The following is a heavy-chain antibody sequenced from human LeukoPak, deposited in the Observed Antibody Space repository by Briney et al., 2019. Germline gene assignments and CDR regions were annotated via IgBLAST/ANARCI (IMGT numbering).Heavy chain of an antibody. V-gene: IGHV3-30-3*01. CDR3: ASFEVEMATILDY. CDR1: GFTFSSYA. J-gene: IGHJ4*02. Sequence: GGSLRLSCAASGFTFSSYAMHWVRQAPGKGLEWVAVISYDGSNKYYADSVKGRFTISRDNSKNTLYLQMNSLRAEDTAVYYCASFEVEMATILDYWGQGTLVTVSS. CDR2: ISYDGSNK. D-gene: IGHD5-24*01.